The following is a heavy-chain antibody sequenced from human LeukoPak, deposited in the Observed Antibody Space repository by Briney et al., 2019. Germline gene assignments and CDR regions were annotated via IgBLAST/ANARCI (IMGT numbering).Heavy chain of an antibody. CDR1: GYTFTGYY. V-gene: IGHV1-2*02. CDR3: ARGRRLQVDY. D-gene: IGHD2-15*01. J-gene: IGHJ4*02. Sequence: GASVNVSCTASGYTFTGYYMHWVRQAPGQGLGWMGWINPNSGGTNYAQKFQGRVTMARDTSISTAYMELSRLRSDDTAVYYCARGRRLQVDYWGQGTLVTVSS. CDR2: INPNSGGT.